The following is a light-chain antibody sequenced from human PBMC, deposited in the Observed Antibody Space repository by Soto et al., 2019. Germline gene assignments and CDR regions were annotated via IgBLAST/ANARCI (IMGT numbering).Light chain of an antibody. CDR1: QSVSSY. CDR3: QQRSNWPST. V-gene: IGKV3-11*01. CDR2: DAS. Sequence: EIVLTQSTATLSLSPGDRATLSCRASQSVSSYLAWYQQKPGQAPRLLIYDASSRATGIPARFSGSGSGTDFTLTITSLEPEDFAVYYCQQRSNWPSTFGGGTKVEIK. J-gene: IGKJ4*01.